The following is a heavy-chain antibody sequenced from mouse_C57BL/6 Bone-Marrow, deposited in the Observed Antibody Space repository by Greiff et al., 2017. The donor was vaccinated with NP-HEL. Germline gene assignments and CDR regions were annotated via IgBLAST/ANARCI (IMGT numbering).Heavy chain of an antibody. CDR2: IYTSDSET. J-gene: IGHJ3*01. V-gene: IGHV1-61*01. CDR3: ARRPYDGYAY. CDR1: GYTFTSYW. D-gene: IGHD2-3*01. Sequence: QVQLQQPGAELVRPGSSVKLSCKASGYTFTSYWMDWVKQRPGQGLEWIGNIYTSDSETHYNQKFKDKATLTVDKSSSTAYMQLSSLTSEDSAVYYCARRPYDGYAYWGQGTLVTVSA.